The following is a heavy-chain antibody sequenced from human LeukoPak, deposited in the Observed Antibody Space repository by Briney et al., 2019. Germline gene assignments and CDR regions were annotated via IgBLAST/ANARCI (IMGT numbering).Heavy chain of an antibody. D-gene: IGHD3-10*01. J-gene: IGHJ6*02. CDR2: MFYGGGT. CDR3: ASRTPNLGDSGAGSSYYYYYGVDV. CDR1: GGSVSRGGDY. V-gene: IGHV4-31*03. Sequence: SETLSLTCTVSGGSVSRGGDYWTWIRQHPGEGLEWIVYMFYGGGTYYNPSLKSRVTMSVDTSKNQFSPTLTSVTAADTAVYYCASRTPNLGDSGAGSSYYYYYGVDVWGQGTSVTVSS.